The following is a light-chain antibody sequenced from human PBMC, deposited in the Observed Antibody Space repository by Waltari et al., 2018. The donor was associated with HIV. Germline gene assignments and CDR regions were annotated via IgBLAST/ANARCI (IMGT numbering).Light chain of an antibody. V-gene: IGKV1-9*01. CDR2: AAS. J-gene: IGKJ3*01. CDR1: QGISTY. Sequence: DIQLTQSPSFLSASVGDRVTVPCRAGQGISTYLAWYQQKPGKAPKLLSYAASTLQTGVPARFSGSGSGTEFTLTISSLQPEDVATYYCQQVNMPFTFGPGTKVDIK. CDR3: QQVNMPFT.